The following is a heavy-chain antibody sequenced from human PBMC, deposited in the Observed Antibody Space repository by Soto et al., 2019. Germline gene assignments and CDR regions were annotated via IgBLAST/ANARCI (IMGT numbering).Heavy chain of an antibody. CDR3: ARQGNWGTARLFYGLDV. D-gene: IGHD6-6*01. CDR1: GDSISSDSTSSSNYY. V-gene: IGHV4-39*01. CDR2: IYYSGNT. J-gene: IGHJ6*02. Sequence: ETLSLTCTVSGDSISSDSTSSSNYYWGWIRQPPGKGLEWIGSIYYSGNTYYNPSLKTRVTISVDTSKNQFSLKLSSVTAADTAIYYCARQGNWGTARLFYGLDVWGQGTTVTVSS.